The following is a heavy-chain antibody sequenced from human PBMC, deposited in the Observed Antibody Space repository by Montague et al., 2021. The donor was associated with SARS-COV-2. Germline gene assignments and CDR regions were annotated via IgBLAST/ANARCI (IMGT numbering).Heavy chain of an antibody. J-gene: IGHJ3*02. V-gene: IGHV4-39*01. CDR1: GGSISSSSYY. D-gene: IGHD3-22*01. CDR3: ASPTYYYDSSGSDAFDI. CDR2: IYYSGST. Sequence: SETLSLTCTVSGGSISSSSYYWGWIRQPPGKGLEWIGSIYYSGSTYYNPSLKSRVTISVDTSKYQFSLTLSSVTAADTAVFYCASPTYYYDSSGSDAFDIWGQGTMVTVSS.